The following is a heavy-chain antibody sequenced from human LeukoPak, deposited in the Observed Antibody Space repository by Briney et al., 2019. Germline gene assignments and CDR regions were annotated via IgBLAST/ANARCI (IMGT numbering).Heavy chain of an antibody. Sequence: GGSLRLSCAASGFTFSNAWMSWVRQGPGKGREWGGRIKSKTDGGATDYAARVKGRFTISRDYSKTTLYLQMNSLKTEDTAVYYCTTARGSDPWGQGTLVPVSS. CDR1: GFTFSNAW. V-gene: IGHV3-15*01. D-gene: IGHD3-10*01. J-gene: IGHJ5*02. CDR3: TTARGSDP. CDR2: IKSKTDGGAT.